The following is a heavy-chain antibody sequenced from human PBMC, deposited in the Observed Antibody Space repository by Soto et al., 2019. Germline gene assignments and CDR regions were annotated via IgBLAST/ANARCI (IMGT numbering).Heavy chain of an antibody. V-gene: IGHV3-30-3*01. Sequence: QVQLVESGGGVVQPGRSLRLSCAASGFTFSSYAMHWVRQAPGKGLEWVAVISYDGSNKYYADSVKGRFTISRDNSKNTLYLQMNSLRAEDTAVYYCARDPDYDFWGHLDYWGQGTLVTVSS. CDR2: ISYDGSNK. CDR3: ARDPDYDFWGHLDY. D-gene: IGHD3-3*01. CDR1: GFTFSSYA. J-gene: IGHJ4*02.